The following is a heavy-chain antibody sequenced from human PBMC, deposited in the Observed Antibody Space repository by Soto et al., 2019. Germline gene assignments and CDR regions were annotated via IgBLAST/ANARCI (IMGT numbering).Heavy chain of an antibody. J-gene: IGHJ6*01. Sequence: GSVKVSFKASGYPFTGYYIHWVRQAPGQGLEWMGWINPNSGGTNYAHKFQGWVTMTRDTSISTAYMELSRLRSDDTAVYYCAREEYSGSRLYGMDVWGQGTTVTVSS. D-gene: IGHD6-6*01. CDR2: INPNSGGT. CDR1: GYPFTGYY. V-gene: IGHV1-2*04. CDR3: AREEYSGSRLYGMDV.